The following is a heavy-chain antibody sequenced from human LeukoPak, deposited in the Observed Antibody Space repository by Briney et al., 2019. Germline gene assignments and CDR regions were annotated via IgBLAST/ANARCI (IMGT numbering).Heavy chain of an antibody. J-gene: IGHJ5*02. CDR2: IYYSGRT. CDR1: GDSISSYY. CDR3: AKGAGGFSYYNWFDP. D-gene: IGHD5-18*01. Sequence: SETLSLTCTVSGDSISSYYWSWIRQPPGKGLEWIGYIYYSGRTYYNLSLKSRITISVDTSKNQFSLKLASVTAADTAIYYCAKGAGGFSYYNWFDPWGQGTLVTVSS. V-gene: IGHV4-59*12.